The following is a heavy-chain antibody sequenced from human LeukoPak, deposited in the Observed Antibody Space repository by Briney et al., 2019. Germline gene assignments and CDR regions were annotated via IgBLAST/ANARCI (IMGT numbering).Heavy chain of an antibody. Sequence: GGSLRLSCAASGFTFSSYSMNWVRQAPGKGLEWVSSISSSSSYIYYADSVKGRFTISRDNSKNTLYLQMNSLRAEDTAVYYCAKGIGYSSSWYLGYWGQGTLVTVSS. CDR3: AKGIGYSSSWYLGY. J-gene: IGHJ4*02. CDR1: GFTFSSYS. V-gene: IGHV3-21*01. CDR2: ISSSSSYI. D-gene: IGHD6-13*01.